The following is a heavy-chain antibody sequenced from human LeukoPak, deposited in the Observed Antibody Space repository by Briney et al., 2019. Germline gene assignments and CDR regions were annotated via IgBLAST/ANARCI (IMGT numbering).Heavy chain of an antibody. CDR2: ISSSSSTI. D-gene: IGHD1-1*01. Sequence: GGSLRLSCAASGFTFSSYSMNWVRQAPGKGLEWVSYISSSSSTIYYADSVKGRFTISRDNAKNPLYLQMNSLRDEDTAVYYCARSPNFGAGTVPWGQGTLVTVSS. V-gene: IGHV3-48*02. J-gene: IGHJ5*02. CDR3: ARSPNFGAGTVP. CDR1: GFTFSSYS.